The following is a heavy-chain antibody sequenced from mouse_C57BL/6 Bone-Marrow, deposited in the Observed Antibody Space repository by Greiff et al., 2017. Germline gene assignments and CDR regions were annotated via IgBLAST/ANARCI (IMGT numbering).Heavy chain of an antibody. CDR1: GFNFKNYY. CDR2: IDPENGDT. Sequence: VQLQQSGAELVRPGASVKLSCTASGFNFKNYYMPWVKQRPEQGLEWIGWIDPENGDTEYASKFQGKATITADTSSNTAYLQLSRLTSEDTAVCYSTPLLAWFAYWGQRTLVTVSA. D-gene: IGHD3-1*01. J-gene: IGHJ3*01. V-gene: IGHV14-4*01. CDR3: TPLLAWFAY.